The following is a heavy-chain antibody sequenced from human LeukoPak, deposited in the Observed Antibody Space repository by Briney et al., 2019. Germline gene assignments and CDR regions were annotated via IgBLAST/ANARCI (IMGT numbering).Heavy chain of an antibody. CDR1: GFTYSHYG. CDR3: AKDAQRGFDYSNSLES. Sequence: GGSLILSCAASGFTYSHYGMHWVRQAPGKGLEWVAVIWSDGTQKYYCDGVKGRFTISRDNCMKTLFLQMNSLRGDDTAVYYCAKDAQRGFDYSNSLESWGQGTLVTVSS. V-gene: IGHV3-33*06. J-gene: IGHJ5*01. CDR2: IWSDGTQK. D-gene: IGHD4-11*01.